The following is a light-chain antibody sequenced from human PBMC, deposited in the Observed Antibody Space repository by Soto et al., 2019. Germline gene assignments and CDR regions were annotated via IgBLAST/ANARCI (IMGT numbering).Light chain of an antibody. CDR1: QDISNY. CDR3: LQYDNLPFT. Sequence: EIPMPPSPSSLSASVADRVTITCQASQDISNYLNWYQQKPGKAYQLLIYDASNLETGVPSRFSGRVSGTDFTFTTSSLPPEELAAYDCLQYDNLPFTCCSGTQVHIK. V-gene: IGKV1-33*01. J-gene: IGKJ3*01. CDR2: DAS.